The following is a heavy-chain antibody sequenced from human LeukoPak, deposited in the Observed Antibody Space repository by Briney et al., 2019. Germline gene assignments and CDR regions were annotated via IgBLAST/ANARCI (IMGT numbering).Heavy chain of an antibody. CDR1: GFTFSSYA. V-gene: IGHV3-30-3*01. D-gene: IGHD2-21*02. CDR3: ADAYCGGDCQGNYYGMDV. J-gene: IGHJ6*02. Sequence: RRGSLRLSCAASGFTFSSYAMHWVCQAPGKGLEWVAVISYDGSNKYYADSVKGRFTISRDNSKNTLYLQMNSLRAEDTAVYYCADAYCGGDCQGNYYGMDVWGQGTTVTVSS. CDR2: ISYDGSNK.